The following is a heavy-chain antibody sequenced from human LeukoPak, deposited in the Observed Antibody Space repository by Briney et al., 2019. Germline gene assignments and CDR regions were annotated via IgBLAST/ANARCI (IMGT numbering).Heavy chain of an antibody. CDR1: GFTFSSYA. V-gene: IGHV3-23*01. CDR2: ISGSGGST. CDR3: AKDLEGIVVVVAAMGGFDY. Sequence: GGSLRLSCAASGFTFSSYAMSWVRQAPGKGLEWVSAISGSGGSTYYADSVKGRFTISRDNSKNTLYLQMNSLRAEDTAVYYCAKDLEGIVVVVAAMGGFDYWGQGTLVTVSS. D-gene: IGHD2-15*01. J-gene: IGHJ4*02.